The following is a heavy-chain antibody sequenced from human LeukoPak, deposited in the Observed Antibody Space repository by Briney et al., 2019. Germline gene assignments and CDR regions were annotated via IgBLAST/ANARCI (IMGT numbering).Heavy chain of an antibody. CDR3: ATAHLTGGATVPDY. Sequence: ASVKVSCKVSGYTLTELSMHWVRQAPGKGLEWMGGFDPEDGETIYAQKFQGRVTMTEDTSTDTAYMELSSPRSEDTAVYYCATAHLTGGATVPDYWGQGTLVTVSS. D-gene: IGHD1-26*01. CDR2: FDPEDGET. CDR1: GYTLTELS. J-gene: IGHJ4*02. V-gene: IGHV1-24*01.